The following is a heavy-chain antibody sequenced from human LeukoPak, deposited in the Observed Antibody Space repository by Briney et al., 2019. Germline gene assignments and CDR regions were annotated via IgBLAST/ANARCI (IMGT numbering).Heavy chain of an antibody. V-gene: IGHV3-13*04. CDR3: ARARSRGGWFDP. CDR2: LGTGGDT. J-gene: IGHJ5*02. Sequence: GGPLRLSCVVTGVTISSYDTHWVRQTTGKGLEWVSGLGTGGDTSYSRSVKGPFTISRENAKHCLYLQMNTLTGGATAVYYCARARSRGGWFDPWGQGTLVTVSS. D-gene: IGHD1-26*01. CDR1: GVTISSYD.